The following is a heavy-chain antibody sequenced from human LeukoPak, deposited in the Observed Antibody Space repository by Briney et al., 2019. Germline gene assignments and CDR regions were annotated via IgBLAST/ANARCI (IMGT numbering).Heavy chain of an antibody. CDR2: IKQDEIEK. CDR1: GFTFNNYA. CDR3: ARGYCSGSSCYSGFYFDY. J-gene: IGHJ4*02. V-gene: IGHV3-7*01. D-gene: IGHD2-15*01. Sequence: GGSLRLSCAASGFTFNNYAMSWVRQAPGKGREWVANIKQDEIEKYFVDSVKGRFTLSRDNAKNSLYLQMNSLRAEDTAVYYCARGYCSGSSCYSGFYFDYWGQGALVTVSS.